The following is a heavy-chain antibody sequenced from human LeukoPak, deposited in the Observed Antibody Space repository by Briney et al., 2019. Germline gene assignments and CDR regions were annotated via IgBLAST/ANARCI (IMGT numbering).Heavy chain of an antibody. J-gene: IGHJ2*01. CDR2: ISSNGGST. D-gene: IGHD1/OR15-1a*01. V-gene: IGHV3-64*01. CDR3: ARGRTGL. Sequence: PGGSLRLSCAASGFAFSNYYMDWVRQAPGKGLEYVSAISSNGGSTYYANSVKGRFTISRDNSKNTLYLQMGSLRAEDMAVYYCARGRTGLWGRGTLVTVSS. CDR1: GFAFSNYY.